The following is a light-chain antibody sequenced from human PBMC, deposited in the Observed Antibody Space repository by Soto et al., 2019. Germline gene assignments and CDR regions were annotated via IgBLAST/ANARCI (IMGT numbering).Light chain of an antibody. V-gene: IGLV2-14*03. CDR3: SSSAPSRIYV. Sequence: QSALTQPTSVSGSPGQSITISCTGNHNDLGTYDYVSWYQQHPGRAPRLLIHGVTTRPSGISGRFSASKSGLTASLTISGLQAEDEADYYCSSSAPSRIYVFGPGTKLTVL. J-gene: IGLJ1*01. CDR1: HNDLGTYDY. CDR2: GVT.